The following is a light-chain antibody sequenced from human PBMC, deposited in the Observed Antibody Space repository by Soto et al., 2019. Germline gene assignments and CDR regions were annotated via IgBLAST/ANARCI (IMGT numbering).Light chain of an antibody. V-gene: IGKV3-15*01. CDR3: QQYNNWPRT. J-gene: IGKJ1*01. CDR2: GAS. CDR1: QSVSSN. Sequence: ERLMTQSPATLFVSPGERATLSCRAGQSVSSNLAWYQQKPGQAPRLPIYGASTRATGIPARFSGSGSGTEFTLTISSLQSEDFAVYYCQQYNNWPRTFGQGTKVEI.